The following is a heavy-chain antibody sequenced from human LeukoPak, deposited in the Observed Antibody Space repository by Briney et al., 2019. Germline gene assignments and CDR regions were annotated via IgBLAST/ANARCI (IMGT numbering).Heavy chain of an antibody. J-gene: IGHJ6*03. V-gene: IGHV4-61*02. D-gene: IGHD3-10*01. Sequence: PSQTLSLTCTVSGGSISSGSYYWSWIRQPAGKGLEWIGRIYTSGSTNYNPYLTSRVTISVDTSKNQFSLKLSSVTAADTAVYYCARSKTGVYYYHYMDVWGKGTTVTVPS. CDR3: ARSKTGVYYYHYMDV. CDR1: GGSISSGSYY. CDR2: IYTSGST.